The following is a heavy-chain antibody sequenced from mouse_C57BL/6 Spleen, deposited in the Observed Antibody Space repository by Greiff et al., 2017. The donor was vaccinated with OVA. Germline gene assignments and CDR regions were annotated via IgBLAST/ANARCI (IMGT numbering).Heavy chain of an antibody. CDR2: IDPSDSYT. D-gene: IGHD1-1*02. V-gene: IGHV1-69*01. J-gene: IGHJ3*01. CDR3: ARYYANTGGFAY. Sequence: QVQLQQPGAELVMPGASVKLSCKASGYTFTSYWMHWVKQRPGQGLEWIGEIDPSDSYTNYNQKFKGKATLTADKSSSTAYMQLSSLTSEDSAVYFCARYYANTGGFAYWGQGTLVTVSA. CDR1: GYTFTSYW.